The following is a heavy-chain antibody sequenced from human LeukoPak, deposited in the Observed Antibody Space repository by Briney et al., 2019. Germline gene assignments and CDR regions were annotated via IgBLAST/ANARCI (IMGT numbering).Heavy chain of an antibody. V-gene: IGHV3-74*01. CDR2: INSDGSST. CDR1: GFTFSSYW. D-gene: IGHD3-9*01. Sequence: GGSLRLSCAASGFTFSSYWMHWVRRAPGKGLVWVSRINSDGSSTSYADSVKGRFTISRDNAKNTLYLQMNSLRAEDTAVYYCAKERDILTGYYDCWGQGTLVTVSS. J-gene: IGHJ4*02. CDR3: AKERDILTGYYDC.